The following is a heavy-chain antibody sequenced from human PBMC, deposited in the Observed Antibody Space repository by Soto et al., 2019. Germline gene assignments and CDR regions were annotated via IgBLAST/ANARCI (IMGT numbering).Heavy chain of an antibody. Sequence: EVQLVESGGGLVKPGGSLRLSCATSGFTFTSHTMSWVRQAPGKGLEWVSSISGSSTYIYYADSVKGRFTISRDNAKESVYLQMNSLGAEDTAVYFCARVGGYCSGGSCSYMDVWGKGTTVTVSS. D-gene: IGHD2-15*01. CDR1: GFTFTSHT. CDR2: ISGSSTYI. V-gene: IGHV3-21*01. CDR3: ARVGGYCSGGSCSYMDV. J-gene: IGHJ6*03.